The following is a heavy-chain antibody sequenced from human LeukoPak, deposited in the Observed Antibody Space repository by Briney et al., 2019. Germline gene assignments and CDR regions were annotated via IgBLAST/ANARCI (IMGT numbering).Heavy chain of an antibody. CDR2: ISAYNGNT. J-gene: IGHJ4*02. V-gene: IGHV1-18*01. CDR3: ARADIVVVPAAPHFDY. CDR1: GYTFTSYG. D-gene: IGHD2-2*01. Sequence: ASVKVSCKASGYTFTSYGISWVRQAPEQGLEWMGWISAYNGNTNYAQKLQGRVTMTTDTSTSTAYMELRSLRSDDTAVYYCARADIVVVPAAPHFDYWGQGTLVTVSS.